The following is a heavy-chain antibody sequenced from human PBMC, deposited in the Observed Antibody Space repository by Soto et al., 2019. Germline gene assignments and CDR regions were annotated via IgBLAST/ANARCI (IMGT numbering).Heavy chain of an antibody. CDR2: INAGNGNT. V-gene: IGHV1-3*01. CDR3: ARGGIVLVPAAPTAEYFQH. CDR1: GYTFTSYA. D-gene: IGHD2-2*01. J-gene: IGHJ1*01. Sequence: VKVSCKASGYTFTSYAMHWVRQAPGQRLEWMGWINAGNGNTKYSQKFQGRVTITRDTSASTAYMELSSLRSEDTAVYYCARGGIVLVPAAPTAEYFQHWGQGTLVTVSS.